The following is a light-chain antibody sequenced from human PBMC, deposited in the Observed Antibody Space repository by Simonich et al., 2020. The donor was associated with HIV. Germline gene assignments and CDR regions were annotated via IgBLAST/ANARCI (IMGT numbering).Light chain of an antibody. CDR2: KAS. CDR3: QQYDNLP. Sequence: DSQMTQSPSTLSASVGNRVNITCRASQSISSWLAWYQQKPGKVPKLLIYKASSLESGVPSRFSGSGSGTDFTFTSSSLQPEDIATYYCQQYDNLPFGGGTKVEIK. V-gene: IGKV1-5*03. J-gene: IGKJ4*01. CDR1: QSISSW.